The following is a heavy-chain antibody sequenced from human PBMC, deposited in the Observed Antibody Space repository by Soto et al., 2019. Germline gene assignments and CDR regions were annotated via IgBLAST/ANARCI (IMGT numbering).Heavy chain of an antibody. CDR2: IIPIFGTA. D-gene: IGHD3-22*01. Sequence: SVKVSCKASGGTFSSYAISWVRQAPGQGLEWMGGIIPIFGTANYAQKFQGRVTITADESTSTAYMELSSLRSEGTAVYYCARGAYYDSSGYSDFDYWGQGTLVTVSS. CDR3: ARGAYYDSSGYSDFDY. V-gene: IGHV1-69*13. J-gene: IGHJ4*02. CDR1: GGTFSSYA.